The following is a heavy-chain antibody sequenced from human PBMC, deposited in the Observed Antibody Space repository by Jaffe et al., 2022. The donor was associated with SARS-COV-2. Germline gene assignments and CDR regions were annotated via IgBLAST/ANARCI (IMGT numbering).Heavy chain of an antibody. Sequence: QVQLQESGPGLVKPSQTLSLSCTVSGGSLSSGGYSWNWIRQHPGKGLEWIGYIYYSGSTHYNPSLKSRVSISVDTSKNQFSLKLSSVTAADTAVYYCARDRSDTTMARLYFDYWGQGTLVTVSS. J-gene: IGHJ4*02. CDR1: GGSLSSGGYS. D-gene: IGHD5-18*01. CDR3: ARDRSDTTMARLYFDY. CDR2: IYYSGST. V-gene: IGHV4-31*03.